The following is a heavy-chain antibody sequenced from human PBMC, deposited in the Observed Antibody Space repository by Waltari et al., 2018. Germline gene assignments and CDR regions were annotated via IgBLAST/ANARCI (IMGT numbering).Heavy chain of an antibody. CDR3: TTYPPGFDP. CDR1: GFTFSNAW. J-gene: IGHJ5*02. Sequence: EVQLVESGGGLVKPGGSLRLSCAASGFTFSNAWMSWVRQAPGKGLEWVGRIKSKTDGGKTDYAAPVKGRFTISRDDSKNTLYLQMNSLKTEDTAVYYCTTYPPGFDPWGQGTLVTVSS. CDR2: IKSKTDGGKT. V-gene: IGHV3-15*01.